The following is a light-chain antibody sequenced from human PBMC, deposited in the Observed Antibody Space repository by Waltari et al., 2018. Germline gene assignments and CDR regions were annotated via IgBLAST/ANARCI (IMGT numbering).Light chain of an antibody. CDR2: GIS. J-gene: IGKJ1*01. CDR3: LQYATLPHT. CDR1: QSVTNRY. V-gene: IGKV3-20*01. Sequence: ETVLTQSPVTLSLSPGERVTLSCRASQSVTNRYFAWYQQKPGQAPRLLIYGISIRATGIPDRFSGDGSGTDFTLTISILEPEDCAVYYCLQYATLPHTFGQGTKVEIK.